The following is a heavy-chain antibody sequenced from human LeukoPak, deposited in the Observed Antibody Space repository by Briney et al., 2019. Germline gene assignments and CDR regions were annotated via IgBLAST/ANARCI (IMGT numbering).Heavy chain of an antibody. J-gene: IGHJ4*02. CDR2: ISGSGGST. Sequence: PGGSLRLSCAASGFPFSSYAMSWVRQAPGKGLEWVSAISGSGGSTYYADSVKGRFTISRDNSKNTLYLQMNSLRAEDTAVYYCAKVPSSSGRGYFDYWGQGTLVTVSS. CDR3: AKVPSSSGRGYFDY. CDR1: GFPFSSYA. V-gene: IGHV3-23*01. D-gene: IGHD6-19*01.